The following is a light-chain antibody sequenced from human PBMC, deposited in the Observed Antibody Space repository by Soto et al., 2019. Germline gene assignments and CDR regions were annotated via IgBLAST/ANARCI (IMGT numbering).Light chain of an antibody. CDR2: GNS. Sequence: QSVLTQPPSVSGAPGQRVTISCTGSSSNIGAGYDVHWYQQLPGTAPKLLIYGNSNRPSGVPDRFSGSKSGTSASLAITGFQAEDEANYYCQSYDSSLSADVFGTGTKVTVL. CDR1: SSNIGAGYD. V-gene: IGLV1-40*01. J-gene: IGLJ1*01. CDR3: QSYDSSLSADV.